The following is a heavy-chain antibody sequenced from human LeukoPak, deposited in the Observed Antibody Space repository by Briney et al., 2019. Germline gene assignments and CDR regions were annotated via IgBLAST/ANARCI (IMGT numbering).Heavy chain of an antibody. CDR2: ISYDGSNK. CDR1: GFTFSSYG. D-gene: IGHD1-7*01. CDR3: ARDGEAYGWNYAFDY. J-gene: IGHJ4*02. Sequence: GGSLRLSCAASGFTFSSYGMHWVRQAPGKGLEWVAVISYDGSNKYYADSVKGRFTISRDNAKNSLYLQMNSLRAEDTAVYYCARDGEAYGWNYAFDYWGQGTLVTVSS. V-gene: IGHV3-30*03.